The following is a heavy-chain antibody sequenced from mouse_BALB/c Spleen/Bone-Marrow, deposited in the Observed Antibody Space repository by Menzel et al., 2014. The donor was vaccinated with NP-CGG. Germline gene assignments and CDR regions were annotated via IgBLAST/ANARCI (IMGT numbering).Heavy chain of an antibody. J-gene: IGHJ2*01. CDR3: ARDHYYGSSYLDY. V-gene: IGHV3-6*02. CDR2: ITYDGSS. CDR1: GYSITSGYY. Sequence: EVKLQESGPGLVKPSQSLSLTCSVTGYSITSGYYWNWIRQFPGNRLEWMGCITYDGSSNYNPSLKNRISITRDTSENQFFLKLNSVTTEDTATYYCARDHYYGSSYLDYWGQGTTLTVSS. D-gene: IGHD1-1*01.